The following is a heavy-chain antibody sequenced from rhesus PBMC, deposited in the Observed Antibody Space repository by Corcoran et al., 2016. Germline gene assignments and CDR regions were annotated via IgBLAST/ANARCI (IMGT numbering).Heavy chain of an antibody. J-gene: IGHJ4*01. Sequence: QLQLQESGPGLVKPSETLSVTCAVSGGSISSSYWSWIRQAPGKGLEWIGYIYGSGSNTTYNPSLKSRVTLSVEPSKNQLSLSLSSVTAADTAVYFCTSDPRGSGWFDYWGQGVLVTVSS. CDR3: TSDPRGSGWFDY. CDR2: IYGSGSNT. D-gene: IGHD6-31*01. V-gene: IGHV4-169*02. CDR1: GGSISSSY.